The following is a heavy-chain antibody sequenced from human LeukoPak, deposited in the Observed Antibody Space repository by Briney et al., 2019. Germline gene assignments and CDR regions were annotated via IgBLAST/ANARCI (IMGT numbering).Heavy chain of an antibody. V-gene: IGHV4-34*01. J-gene: IGHJ6*03. CDR3: ARSGYYYYYMDV. CDR1: GGSFSGYY. CDR2: IYYSGST. Sequence: NPSETLSLTCAVYGGSFSGYYWGWIRQPPGRGLEWIGSIYYSGSTYYNPSLKSRVTISVDTSKNQFSLKLRYVTAADTAVYYCARSGYYYYYMDVWGKGTTVTVSS. D-gene: IGHD1-26*01.